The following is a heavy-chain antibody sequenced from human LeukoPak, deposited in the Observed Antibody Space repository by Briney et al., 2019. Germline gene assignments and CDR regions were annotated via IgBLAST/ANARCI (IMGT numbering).Heavy chain of an antibody. CDR1: GDSINSYY. Sequence: SETLSLTCNVSGDSINSYYWSWIRQPPGKELEWIGYIYYSGSTNYNPPLKSRVTISVDTSKNQFSLKLSSVTAADTAVYYCARHTTMAHFDYWGQGTLVTVSS. V-gene: IGHV4-59*08. J-gene: IGHJ4*02. D-gene: IGHD5-18*01. CDR2: IYYSGST. CDR3: ARHTTMAHFDY.